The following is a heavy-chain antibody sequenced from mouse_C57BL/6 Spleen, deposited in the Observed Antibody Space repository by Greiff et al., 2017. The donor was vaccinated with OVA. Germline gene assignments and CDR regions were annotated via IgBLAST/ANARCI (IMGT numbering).Heavy chain of an antibody. J-gene: IGHJ4*01. CDR1: GYTFTDYN. CDR2: INPNNGGT. Sequence: EVQLQQPGPELVKPGASVKIPCKASGYTFTDYNMDWVKQSHGQSLEWIGDINPNNGGTIYNQKFKGKATLTVDKSSSPAYMELRILTSEDTSVYYCARGLPNAMDYWGQGTSVTVSS. D-gene: IGHD6-1*01. CDR3: ARGLPNAMDY. V-gene: IGHV1-18*01.